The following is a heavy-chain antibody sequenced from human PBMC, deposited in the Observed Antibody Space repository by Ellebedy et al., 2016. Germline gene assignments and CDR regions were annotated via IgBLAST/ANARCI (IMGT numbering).Heavy chain of an antibody. J-gene: IGHJ3*02. D-gene: IGHD1-26*01. V-gene: IGHV4-34*01. CDR2: INHSGST. Sequence: SETLSLTCAVYGGSFSGYYWSWIRQPPGKGLEWIGEINHSGSTNYNPSLKSRVTISVDTSKNQFSLKVNSVTAADTAIYYCARGPSGSYYEGTFEIWGRGTMVTVSS. CDR1: GGSFSGYY. CDR3: ARGPSGSYYEGTFEI.